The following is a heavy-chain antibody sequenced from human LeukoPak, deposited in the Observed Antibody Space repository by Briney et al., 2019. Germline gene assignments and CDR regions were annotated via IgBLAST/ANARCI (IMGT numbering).Heavy chain of an antibody. CDR1: GYTFISYG. CDR2: VSAYNGDT. CDR3: ARSTGYQKYYFGY. Sequence: ASVKVSCKASGYTFISYGISWVRQAPGQGLEWMGWVSAYNGDTNYAQKFQGRVTMTTVTSTNTGYMELWSLGSDDTAVYYCARSTGYQKYYFGYWGQGTLVTVSS. D-gene: IGHD3-9*01. V-gene: IGHV1-18*01. J-gene: IGHJ4*02.